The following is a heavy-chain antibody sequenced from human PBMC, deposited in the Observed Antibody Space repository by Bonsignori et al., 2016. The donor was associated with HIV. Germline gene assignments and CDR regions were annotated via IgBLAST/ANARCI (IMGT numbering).Heavy chain of an antibody. Sequence: GGSLRLSCAASGFTVSGTYMSWVRQPPGKGLEWVSIIYIDGSTYSTDSVKGRFTISRDNSKNTLYLQMNSLRAEDTAVYYCAMSYGSGIYYYYYYMDVWGKGTTVTVSS. J-gene: IGHJ6*03. CDR1: GFTVSGTY. CDR3: AMSYGSGIYYYYYYMDV. CDR2: IYIDGST. D-gene: IGHD3-10*01. V-gene: IGHV3-53*01.